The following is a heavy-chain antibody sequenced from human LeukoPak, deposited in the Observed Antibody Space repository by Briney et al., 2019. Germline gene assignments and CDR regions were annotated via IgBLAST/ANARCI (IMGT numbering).Heavy chain of an antibody. CDR2: INPNSGGT. Sequence: ASVKVSCKASGYTFIGYYMHWVRQARGQGLEWMGWINPNSGGTNYVQKFQGRVTMTRDTSISTAYMELSRLRSDDTAVYYCARGYCSSTSCFDAFDIWGQGTMVTVSS. V-gene: IGHV1-2*02. CDR1: GYTFIGYY. D-gene: IGHD2-2*01. CDR3: ARGYCSSTSCFDAFDI. J-gene: IGHJ3*02.